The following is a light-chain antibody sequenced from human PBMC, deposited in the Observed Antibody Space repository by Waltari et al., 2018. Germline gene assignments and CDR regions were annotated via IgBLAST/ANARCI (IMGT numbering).Light chain of an antibody. V-gene: IGLV2-23*02. J-gene: IGLJ2*01. CDR3: SSYAAYNTVI. CDR2: GVN. Sequence: QSTLTQPASVSGSLGQSIPISCIGTRGDVGTYNLFSWYQQHPGKAPKFMIYGVNKRPSGVSNRFSGSKSGNTASLTISGLQGEDEAIYFCSSYAAYNTVIFGGGTKVTVL. CDR1: RGDVGTYNL.